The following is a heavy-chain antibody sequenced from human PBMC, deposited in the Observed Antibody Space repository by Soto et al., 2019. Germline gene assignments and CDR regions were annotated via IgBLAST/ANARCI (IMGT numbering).Heavy chain of an antibody. CDR2: IKEDGGEI. J-gene: IGHJ4*02. CDR3: ARGWAALDS. CDR1: GFTFSSHW. D-gene: IGHD6-6*01. V-gene: IGHV3-7*03. Sequence: PGGSLRLSCAASGFTFSSHWMTWVRQAPGKGLEWVANIKEDGGEIYYLDSVKGRFTISRDNAKNSLYLQMSSLRTEDTAVYYCARGWAALDSWGQGTLVTVSS.